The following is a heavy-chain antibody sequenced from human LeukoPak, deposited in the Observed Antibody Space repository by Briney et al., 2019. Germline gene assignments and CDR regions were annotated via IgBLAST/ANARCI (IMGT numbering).Heavy chain of an antibody. CDR3: ARDSSSWYSYYYYMDV. V-gene: IGHV1-2*06. D-gene: IGHD6-13*01. Sequence: ASVKVSCKASGYTFTGYYMHWVRQAPGQGLEWMGRTNPNRGGTNYAQKFQGRVTMTRDTSISTAYMELSRLRSDDTAVYYCARDSSSWYSYYYYMDVWGKGTTVTVSS. CDR1: GYTFTGYY. CDR2: TNPNRGGT. J-gene: IGHJ6*03.